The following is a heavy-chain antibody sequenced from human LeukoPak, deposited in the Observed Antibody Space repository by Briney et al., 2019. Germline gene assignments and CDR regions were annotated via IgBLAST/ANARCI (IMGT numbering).Heavy chain of an antibody. Sequence: GGSLRLSCAASGFSLSSFGMHWVRQAPGKGPEWVAVISHDGTFQNYADSVKGRFTISRDTSKNTLYLEMNSLRAEDTALFYCARDRDFNFDYWGQGTLVTVSS. D-gene: IGHD3-9*01. J-gene: IGHJ4*02. V-gene: IGHV3-30*02. CDR3: ARDRDFNFDY. CDR2: ISHDGTFQ. CDR1: GFSLSSFG.